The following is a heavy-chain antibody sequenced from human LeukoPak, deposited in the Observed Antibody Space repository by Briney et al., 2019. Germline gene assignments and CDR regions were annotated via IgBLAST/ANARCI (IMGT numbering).Heavy chain of an antibody. CDR2: ISGSGGST. CDR3: AKLPDGDCYYVWFDP. D-gene: IGHD2-21*02. Sequence: GGSLRLSCAASGFTFSSYAMSWVRQAPGKGLEWVSAISGSGGSTYYADSVKGRFTISRDNSKNTLYLQMNSLRAEETAVYYCAKLPDGDCYYVWFDPWGQGTLATVSS. CDR1: GFTFSSYA. V-gene: IGHV3-23*01. J-gene: IGHJ5*02.